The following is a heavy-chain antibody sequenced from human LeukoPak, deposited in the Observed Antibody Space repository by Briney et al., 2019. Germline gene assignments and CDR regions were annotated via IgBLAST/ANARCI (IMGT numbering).Heavy chain of an antibody. CDR2: VYHRGAT. Sequence: SGTLSLTCGVSGGSVTSENWWSWVRQPPGQGLQWIAEVYHRGATNYNPSLKSRVTISVDTSKNQFSLKLSSVTAADTAVYYCARGVNFRPNLFGVVIIPVSGFDYWGQGTLVTVSS. D-gene: IGHD3-3*01. CDR1: GGSVTSENW. J-gene: IGHJ4*02. V-gene: IGHV4-4*02. CDR3: ARGVNFRPNLFGVVIIPVSGFDY.